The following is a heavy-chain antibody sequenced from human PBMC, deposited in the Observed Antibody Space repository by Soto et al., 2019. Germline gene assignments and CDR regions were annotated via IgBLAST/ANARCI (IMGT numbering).Heavy chain of an antibody. V-gene: IGHV3-30-3*01. D-gene: IGHD6-19*01. Sequence: PGGSLRLSCAASGFTFSDYAMHWVRQAPGKGLEWVAVISFDGSNKYFADSVKGRFTISRDNSKNTLYLQMNSLRSEDTAVYYCARDVSIALAGNPPFDYWGQGTLVTVSS. CDR1: GFTFSDYA. CDR2: ISFDGSNK. J-gene: IGHJ4*02. CDR3: ARDVSIALAGNPPFDY.